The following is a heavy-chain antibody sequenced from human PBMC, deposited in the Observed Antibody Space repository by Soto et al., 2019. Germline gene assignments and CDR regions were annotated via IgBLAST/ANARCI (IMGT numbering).Heavy chain of an antibody. CDR3: AKDAGVRPPNSMVRGVIAYYGMDV. CDR2: ISYDGSNK. V-gene: IGHV3-30*18. D-gene: IGHD3-10*01. CDR1: GFTFSSYG. Sequence: GGSLRLSCAASGFTFSSYGMHWVRQAPGKGLEWVAVISYDGSNKYYADSVKGRFTISRDNSKNTLYLQMNSLRAEDTAVYYCAKDAGVRPPNSMVRGVIAYYGMDVWGQGTTVTVSS. J-gene: IGHJ6*02.